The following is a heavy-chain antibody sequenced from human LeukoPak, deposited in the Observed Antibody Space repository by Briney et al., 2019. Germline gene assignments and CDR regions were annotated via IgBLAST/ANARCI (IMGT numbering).Heavy chain of an antibody. CDR3: ARDRSGSLLGA. V-gene: IGHV4-59*01. J-gene: IGHJ4*02. Sequence: KPSETLSLTCVVSGGSITSYSYSWIRQSPGKGLEWIGFVSHSGTTNYNPSLESRVTISVDTSKNQLSLTLTSVTAADTAVYYCARDRSGSLLGAWGQGTLVTVSS. CDR2: VSHSGTT. D-gene: IGHD1-26*01. CDR1: GGSITSYS.